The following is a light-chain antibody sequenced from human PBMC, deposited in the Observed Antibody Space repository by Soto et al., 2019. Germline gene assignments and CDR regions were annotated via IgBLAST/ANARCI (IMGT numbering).Light chain of an antibody. Sequence: EIVMTQSPATLSVSPGERATLSCRASQSVGNDLTWYQQKPGQAPRLLIYGASTRATGIPARFSGSGSGTEFTHTISSLQSEDFAVYYCQQYNNWPPPTFGGVTKVEIK. J-gene: IGKJ4*01. CDR1: QSVGND. CDR2: GAS. V-gene: IGKV3-15*01. CDR3: QQYNNWPPPT.